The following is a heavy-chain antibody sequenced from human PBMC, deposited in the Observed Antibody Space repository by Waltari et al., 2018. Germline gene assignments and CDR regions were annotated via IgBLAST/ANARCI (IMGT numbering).Heavy chain of an antibody. J-gene: IGHJ4*02. D-gene: IGHD2-2*01. Sequence: EVQLLESGGGLVQPGGSLRLSCAASGFTFSSYAMSWVRQAPGKGLEWVSVIYSGGSTYYADSVKGRFTISRDNAKNSLYLQMNSLRAEDTALYYCAKSGAYCSSTSCYDYWGQGTLVTVSS. CDR1: GFTFSSYA. CDR3: AKSGAYCSSTSCYDY. CDR2: IYSGGST. V-gene: IGHV3-23*03.